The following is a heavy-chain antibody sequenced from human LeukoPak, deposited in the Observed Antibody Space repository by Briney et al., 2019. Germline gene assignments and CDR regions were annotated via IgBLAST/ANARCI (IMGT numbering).Heavy chain of an antibody. CDR3: ARETTKLGFR. V-gene: IGHV1-69*04. CDR2: IIPILGIA. CDR1: GYTFTGYY. D-gene: IGHD1-1*01. J-gene: IGHJ4*02. Sequence: GASVKVSCKASGYTFTGYYMHWVRQAPGQGLEWMGRIIPILGIANYAQKFQGRVTITADKSTSTAYMELSSLRSEDTAVYYCARETTKLGFRWGQGTLVTVSS.